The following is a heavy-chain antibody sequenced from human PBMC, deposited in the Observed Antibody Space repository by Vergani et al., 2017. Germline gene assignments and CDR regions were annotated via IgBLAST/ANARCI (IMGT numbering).Heavy chain of an antibody. CDR2: IWYDGSNK. CDR1: GFTFSSYG. Sequence: QVQLVESGGGVVQPGRSLRLSCAASGFTFSSYGMHWVRQAPGKGLEWVAVIWYDGSNKYYADSVKGRFTISRDSSKNTLYLQMNSLRAEGTAVYYCARDKSLQGVIILAYYYGMDVWGRGTTGTFAS. J-gene: IGHJ6*02. V-gene: IGHV3-33*01. CDR3: ARDKSLQGVIILAYYYGMDV. D-gene: IGHD3-10*01.